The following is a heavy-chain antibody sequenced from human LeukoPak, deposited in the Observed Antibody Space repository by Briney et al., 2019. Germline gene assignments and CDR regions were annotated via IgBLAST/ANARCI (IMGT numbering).Heavy chain of an antibody. Sequence: GGSLRLSCAASGFTFSSYGMHWVRQAPGKGLEWVAVISYDGSNKYYADSVKGRFTISRDNSKNTLYLQMNSLRAEDTAVYYCAKAPGGRDGYSLDYWGQGTLVTVSS. CDR3: AKAPGGRDGYSLDY. CDR1: GFTFSSYG. D-gene: IGHD5-24*01. V-gene: IGHV3-30*18. J-gene: IGHJ4*02. CDR2: ISYDGSNK.